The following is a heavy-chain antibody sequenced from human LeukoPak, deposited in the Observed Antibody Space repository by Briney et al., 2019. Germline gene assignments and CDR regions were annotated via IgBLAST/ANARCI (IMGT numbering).Heavy chain of an antibody. J-gene: IGHJ5*02. Sequence: EASEKVSCKASGYTFTGYYMHWVRQAPGQGLEWMGWINPNSGGTNYAQKFQGRVTMTRDTSISTAYMELSRLRSDDTAVYYCARGDIVVLPAGIPHNWFDPWGQGTLVTVSS. CDR3: ARGDIVVLPAGIPHNWFDP. CDR2: INPNSGGT. CDR1: GYTFTGYY. V-gene: IGHV1-2*02. D-gene: IGHD2-2*02.